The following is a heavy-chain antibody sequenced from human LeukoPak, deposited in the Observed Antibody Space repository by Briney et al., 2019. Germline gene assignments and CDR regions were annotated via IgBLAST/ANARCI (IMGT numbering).Heavy chain of an antibody. V-gene: IGHV4-61*02. CDR3: ASRHAKQQPYYYYMDI. D-gene: IGHD6-13*01. CDR2: SYTNGDT. J-gene: IGHJ6*03. CDR1: GDSIRSGSYY. Sequence: SETLSLTCTVSGDSIRSGSYYWSWIRQPAGKGREWIGRSYTNGDTKYNPSLKSRVTISVDTSKNQFSLKLSSATAADTAVYYCASRHAKQQPYYYYMDIWGRGSTVTVSS.